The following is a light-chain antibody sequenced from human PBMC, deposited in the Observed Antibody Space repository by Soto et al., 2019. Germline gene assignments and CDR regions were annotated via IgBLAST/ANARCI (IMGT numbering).Light chain of an antibody. Sequence: EIVLTQSPATLSLSPGYRATLSCGASQSVWSTYLAWYQQKPGLAPRLLIYDATVRATGVPGRFSGGGSGTDFTLTIDRLEPEDFAVYYCQQYGSSPYTFGQGTKLEI. CDR3: QQYGSSPYT. V-gene: IGKV3D-20*01. CDR2: DAT. J-gene: IGKJ2*01. CDR1: QSVWSTY.